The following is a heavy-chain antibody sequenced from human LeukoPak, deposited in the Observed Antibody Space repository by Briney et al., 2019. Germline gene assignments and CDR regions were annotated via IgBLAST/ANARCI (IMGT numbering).Heavy chain of an antibody. CDR1: GFPFSNYA. Sequence: PGGSLRLSCAASGFPFSNYAMKWVRQAAGTGLEWVSGISGSGGGTFYGASAKGRFTISRDSSKNTLYLQMNSLRAEDTAVYYCARYEPYYDFWSGYCWTHDAFDIWGQGTMVTVSS. CDR2: ISGSGGGT. V-gene: IGHV3-23*01. J-gene: IGHJ3*02. CDR3: ARYEPYYDFWSGYCWTHDAFDI. D-gene: IGHD3-3*01.